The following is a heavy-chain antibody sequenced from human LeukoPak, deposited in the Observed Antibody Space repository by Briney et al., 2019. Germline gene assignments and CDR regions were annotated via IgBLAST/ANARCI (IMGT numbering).Heavy chain of an antibody. CDR3: ARLIGPRAEYYYDSSGGGLDY. CDR1: GGSISSSSYY. Sequence: SETLSLTCTVSGGSISSSSYYWGWIRQPLGKGLEWIGSIYYSGSTYYNPSLKSRVTISVDTSKNQFSLKLSSVTAADTAVYYCARLIGPRAEYYYDSSGGGLDYWGQGTLVTVSS. CDR2: IYYSGST. J-gene: IGHJ4*02. D-gene: IGHD3-22*01. V-gene: IGHV4-39*01.